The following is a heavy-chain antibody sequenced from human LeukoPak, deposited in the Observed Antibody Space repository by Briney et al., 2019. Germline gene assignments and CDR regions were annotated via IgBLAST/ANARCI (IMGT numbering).Heavy chain of an antibody. CDR2: ISSSSSYI. CDR1: GFTFSSYS. CDR3: ARDSGGSSPPYYFDY. D-gene: IGHD4-23*01. J-gene: IGHJ4*02. Sequence: PGGSLRLSCAASGFTFSSYSMNWVRQAPGKGLEWVSSISSSSSYIYYADSVKGRFTISRDNAKNSLYLQMNSLRAEDTAVYYCARDSGGSSPPYYFDYWGQGTLVTVSS. V-gene: IGHV3-21*01.